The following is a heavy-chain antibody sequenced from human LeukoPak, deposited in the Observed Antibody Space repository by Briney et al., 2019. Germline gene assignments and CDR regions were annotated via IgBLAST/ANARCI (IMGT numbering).Heavy chain of an antibody. CDR3: AKDSGYDFWSGPYYFDY. Sequence: GGSLRLSCAASGFTFSSYAMSWVRQAPGKGLEWVSAISGSGGSTYCADSVKGRFTISRDNSKNTLYLQMNSLRAEDTAVYYCAKDSGYDFWSGPYYFDYWGQGTLVTVSS. J-gene: IGHJ4*02. D-gene: IGHD3-3*01. CDR2: ISGSGGST. V-gene: IGHV3-23*01. CDR1: GFTFSSYA.